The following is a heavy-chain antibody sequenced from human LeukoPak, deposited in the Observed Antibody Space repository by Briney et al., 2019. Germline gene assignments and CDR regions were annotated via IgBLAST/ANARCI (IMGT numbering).Heavy chain of an antibody. J-gene: IGHJ4*02. CDR3: ARDQGYSTFDY. CDR1: GFPFSNYW. CDR2: MKEDGGEI. Sequence: GGSLRLSCAASGFPFSNYWMSWVRQAPGKGLEWVANMKEDGGEINYVDSEKGRFTISRDNAKNSLFLQMNSLRVDDTAVYYCARDQGYSTFDYWGQGTLVTVSS. D-gene: IGHD4-23*01. V-gene: IGHV3-7*01.